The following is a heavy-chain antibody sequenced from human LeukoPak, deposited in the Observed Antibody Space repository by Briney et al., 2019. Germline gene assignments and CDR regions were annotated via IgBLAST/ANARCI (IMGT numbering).Heavy chain of an antibody. V-gene: IGHV3-23*01. CDR1: GFTFSSYA. CDR2: ISGSGGST. J-gene: IGHJ3*02. Sequence: GESLRLSCAASGFTFSSYAMSWVRQPPGKGLEWVSAISGSGGSTYYADSVKGRFTISRDNSKNTLYLQLNSLRGEDTAVYYCAKDRVAGTGGGDDAFDIWGQGTMVTVSS. CDR3: AKDRVAGTGGGDDAFDI. D-gene: IGHD6-19*01.